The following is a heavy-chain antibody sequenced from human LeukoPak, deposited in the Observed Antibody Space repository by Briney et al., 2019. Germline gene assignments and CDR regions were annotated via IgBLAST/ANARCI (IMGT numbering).Heavy chain of an antibody. J-gene: IGHJ6*02. V-gene: IGHV1-3*01. Sequence: ASVNVSCKASGYTFTSYAMHWVRQAPGQRLEWMGWINAGNGNTKYSQKFQGRVTITRDTSASTAYMELSSLRSEDTAVYYCARAEGCGGDCYPLYYYYYGMDVWGQGTTVTVSS. CDR1: GYTFTSYA. D-gene: IGHD2-21*02. CDR3: ARAEGCGGDCYPLYYYYYGMDV. CDR2: INAGNGNT.